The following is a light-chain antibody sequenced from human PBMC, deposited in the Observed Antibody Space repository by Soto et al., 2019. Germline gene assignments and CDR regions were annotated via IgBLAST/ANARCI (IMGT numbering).Light chain of an antibody. CDR1: PSISSW. CDR3: QQYNSYPYT. J-gene: IGKJ2*01. Sequence: DIQMTQSPSTLSASVGDRVTITCRASPSISSWLAWYQQKPGKAPKLLLYKASSLDIGVTSRFSGSGSGTSFTLSISRLQPDDFATYACQQYNSYPYTFGQGTTLDSK. V-gene: IGKV1-5*03. CDR2: KAS.